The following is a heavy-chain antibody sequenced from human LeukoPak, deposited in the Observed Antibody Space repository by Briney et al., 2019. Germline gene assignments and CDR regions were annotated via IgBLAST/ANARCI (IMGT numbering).Heavy chain of an antibody. D-gene: IGHD3-3*01. J-gene: IGHJ4*02. V-gene: IGHV3-30*04. CDR3: ARPSGSVTIFGVVDYFDY. CDR2: IAYDGSNE. CDR1: GFTFPNYG. Sequence: GRPLRLFCVVLGFTFPNYGMHWLRQAPGKVLFWVESIAYDGSNENYAESVKGRFTISRDNSKNTLYLQLNSLRAEDTAVYYCARPSGSVTIFGVVDYFDYWGQGSLVTVSS.